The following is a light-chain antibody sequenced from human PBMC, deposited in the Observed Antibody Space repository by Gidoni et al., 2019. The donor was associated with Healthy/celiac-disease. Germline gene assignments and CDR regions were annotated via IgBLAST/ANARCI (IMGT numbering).Light chain of an antibody. CDR3: QQRSNWLT. CDR1: QSVSSY. CDR2: DAS. V-gene: IGKV3-11*01. Sequence: EIVLTQSPATLSLSPGERATLYCRASQSVSSYLAWYQQKPGQAPRLLIYDASNRATGIPARFSGSGSGTDFTLTISSLEPEDFAVYYCQQRSNWLTFGGRTKVEIK. J-gene: IGKJ4*01.